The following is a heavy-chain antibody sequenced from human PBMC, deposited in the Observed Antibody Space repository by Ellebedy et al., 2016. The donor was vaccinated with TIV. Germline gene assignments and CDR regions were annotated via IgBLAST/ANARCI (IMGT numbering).Heavy chain of an antibody. CDR3: ARRKITVFGETDAFDI. Sequence: MPSETLSLTCAVYGGSFSGYFWTWIRQPPGKGLEWIGEINHGGSTNYNPSLKSRVSISVDTSKNQFSLRLSSVTAADTAVYYCARRKITVFGETDAFDIWGQGTVVTVSS. V-gene: IGHV4-34*01. CDR2: INHGGST. D-gene: IGHD3-3*01. J-gene: IGHJ3*02. CDR1: GGSFSGYF.